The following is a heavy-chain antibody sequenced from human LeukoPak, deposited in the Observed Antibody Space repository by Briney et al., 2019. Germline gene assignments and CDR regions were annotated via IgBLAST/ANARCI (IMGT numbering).Heavy chain of an antibody. J-gene: IGHJ4*02. Sequence: GGSLRLSRAASGFTFSSYAMSWVRQAPGKGLEWVSLISYDGRNKYYADSVKGRFTISRDNSKSTLYLQMNSLRAEDTAVYYCARGVGARAGDYWGQGTLVTVSS. D-gene: IGHD1-26*01. CDR2: ISYDGRNK. V-gene: IGHV3-30*04. CDR3: ARGVGARAGDY. CDR1: GFTFSSYA.